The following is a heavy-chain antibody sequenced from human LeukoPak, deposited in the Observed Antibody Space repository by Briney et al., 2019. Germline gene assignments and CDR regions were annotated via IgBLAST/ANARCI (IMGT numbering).Heavy chain of an antibody. CDR2: IGFSGGST. Sequence: SLRLSCAASVFTLSPYAMRWVRQAPGKEREWVSTIGFSGGSTYYATYVKGRFTISRDNSKNTLYLQMNSLRAHDTAVYYCAKRRGGSYYDAFDILGQGTMVTVSS. J-gene: IGHJ3*02. V-gene: IGHV3-23*01. CDR3: AKRRGGSYYDAFDI. D-gene: IGHD1-26*01. CDR1: VFTLSPYA.